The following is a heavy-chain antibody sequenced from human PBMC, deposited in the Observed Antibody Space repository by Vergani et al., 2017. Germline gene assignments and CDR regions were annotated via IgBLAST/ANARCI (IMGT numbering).Heavy chain of an antibody. CDR2: IYYSGRT. CDR3: ARHSXVEWLVKLGWIDP. J-gene: IGHJ5*02. CDR1: GASTRSSNYY. Sequence: QLQLQESGPGLVKPSATLALTCSVSGASTRSSNYYWGWIRQPPGKGLEWIASIYYSGRTYYNPSLKSRVTISVDTSKNQFSLKLSSVTAADTAVYFCARHSXVEWLVKLGWIDPWGQGILVTVSS. V-gene: IGHV4-39*01. D-gene: IGHD6-19*01.